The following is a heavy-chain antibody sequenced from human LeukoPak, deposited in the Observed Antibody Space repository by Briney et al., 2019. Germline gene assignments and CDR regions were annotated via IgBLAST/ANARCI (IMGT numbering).Heavy chain of an antibody. J-gene: IGHJ4*02. D-gene: IGHD4-17*01. CDR3: AKAGDYGDSRGYFDY. V-gene: IGHV3-30*18. CDR2: ISYDGSNK. Sequence: GRSLRLSCAASGFTFSSYGMHWVRQAPGKGLEWVAVISYDGSNKYYADSVKGRFTISRDNSKNTLYLQMNSLRAEDTAVYYCAKAGDYGDSRGYFDYWGQGTLVTVSS. CDR1: GFTFSSYG.